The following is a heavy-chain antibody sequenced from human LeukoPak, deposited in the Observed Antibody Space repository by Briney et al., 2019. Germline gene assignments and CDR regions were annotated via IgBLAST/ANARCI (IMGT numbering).Heavy chain of an antibody. CDR2: ISSNGGST. CDR1: GFTFSSYA. V-gene: IGHV3-64*01. CDR3: ARGGEYDSSGYYYGQDFDY. Sequence: GGSLRLSCAASGFTFSSYAMHWVRQAPGKGLEYVSAISSNGGSTYYANSVKGRFTISRDNSKNTLYLQMGSLRAEDMAVYYCARGGEYDSSGYYYGQDFDYWGQGTLVTVSS. D-gene: IGHD3-22*01. J-gene: IGHJ4*02.